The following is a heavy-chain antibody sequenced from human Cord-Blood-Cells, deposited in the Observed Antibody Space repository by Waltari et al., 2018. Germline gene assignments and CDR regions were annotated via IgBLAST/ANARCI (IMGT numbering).Heavy chain of an antibody. D-gene: IGHD6-6*01. CDR3: AHRRYVARGGSSSAFDY. CDR1: GFSLSTRGVG. Sequence: QITLTESGPTLVKPTQTLTLTCTFSGFSLSTRGVGVGWIRQPPGKALAWLALIYWNDDKRYSPSLKSRLTITKDTSKNQVVLTMTNMDPVDTATYYCAHRRYVARGGSSSAFDYWGQGTLVTVSS. J-gene: IGHJ4*02. V-gene: IGHV2-5*01. CDR2: IYWNDDK.